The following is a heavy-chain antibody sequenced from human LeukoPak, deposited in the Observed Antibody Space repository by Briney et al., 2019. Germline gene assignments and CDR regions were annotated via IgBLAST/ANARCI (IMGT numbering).Heavy chain of an antibody. CDR2: INHRGST. J-gene: IGHJ4*02. V-gene: IGHV4-34*01. Sequence: SETLSLTCAVYGGSFSGYYWSWIRQPPGKGLEWIGEINHRGSTNYNPSLKSRVTISVDTSKNQFSLKLSSVTAADTAVYYCAIVEMATITIEDWGQGTLVTVSS. D-gene: IGHD5-24*01. CDR3: AIVEMATITIED. CDR1: GGSFSGYY.